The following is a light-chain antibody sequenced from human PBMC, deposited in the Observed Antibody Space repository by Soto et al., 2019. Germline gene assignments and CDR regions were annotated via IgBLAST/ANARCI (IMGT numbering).Light chain of an antibody. Sequence: EIVLTQSPGTLSLSPGERATLSCRASQSVSGSFLAWYQQKPGQAPRLLIYSASSRATGIPDRFSASGSGTDFALTISRLEPEDFAVYYCQQYGSSPLTFGGGTKVEI. CDR2: SAS. CDR3: QQYGSSPLT. V-gene: IGKV3-20*01. CDR1: QSVSGSF. J-gene: IGKJ4*01.